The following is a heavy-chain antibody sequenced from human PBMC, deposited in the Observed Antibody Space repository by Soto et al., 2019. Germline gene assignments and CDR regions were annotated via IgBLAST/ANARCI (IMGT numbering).Heavy chain of an antibody. V-gene: IGHV1-3*01. CDR2: IIAGKGDT. Sequence: ASVKVSCKASGYTFTLYSLHWVRQAPGQRLEWMGWIIAGKGDTKYSQKFQGRVTITRDTSARTAYMELSSLTPEDTAVYYCAREGYCSSTSCYYYYYYGMDVWGQGTTVTVSS. D-gene: IGHD2-2*01. J-gene: IGHJ6*02. CDR1: GYTFTLYS. CDR3: AREGYCSSTSCYYYYYYGMDV.